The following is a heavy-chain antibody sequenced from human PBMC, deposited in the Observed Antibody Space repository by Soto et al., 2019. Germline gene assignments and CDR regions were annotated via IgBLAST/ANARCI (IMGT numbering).Heavy chain of an antibody. CDR3: AREEEGIGPVDGMDV. CDR1: GFTFISYA. D-gene: IGHD1-20*01. J-gene: IGHJ6*02. Sequence: GGSLRLSCAASGFTFISYAMHWVRQAPGKGLEWVAVISYDGSNKYYADSVKGRFTISRDNSKNTLYLQMNSLRAEDTAVYYCAREEEGIGPVDGMDVWGQGTTVTVSS. CDR2: ISYDGSNK. V-gene: IGHV3-30-3*01.